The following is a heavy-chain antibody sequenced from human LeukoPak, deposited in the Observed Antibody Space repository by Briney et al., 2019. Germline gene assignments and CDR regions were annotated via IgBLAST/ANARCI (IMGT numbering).Heavy chain of an antibody. Sequence: GGSLRLSCAASGFTFSNYWMHWVRHPPGKGLVWVSRINSDGSSTRYADSVKGRLTISRDNAKNTLYLQMNSLRAEDTAVYYCASSDVVAYGMDVWGQGTTVTVSS. CDR3: ASSDVVAYGMDV. J-gene: IGHJ6*02. V-gene: IGHV3-74*01. D-gene: IGHD2-2*01. CDR1: GFTFSNYW. CDR2: INSDGSST.